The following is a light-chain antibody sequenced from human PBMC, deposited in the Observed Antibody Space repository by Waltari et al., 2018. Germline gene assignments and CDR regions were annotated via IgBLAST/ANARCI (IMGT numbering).Light chain of an antibody. J-gene: IGKJ4*01. Sequence: EILLTQSPVTLSVSPGERATLSCKASQSVRSYLAWYQQKPGQAPSLLIYDASNRASGIPARFSGSGSGTDFTLTIRNVEPEDFAVYYCQQRHDWPLNFGGGTKLEIK. V-gene: IGKV3-11*01. CDR3: QQRHDWPLN. CDR2: DAS. CDR1: QSVRSY.